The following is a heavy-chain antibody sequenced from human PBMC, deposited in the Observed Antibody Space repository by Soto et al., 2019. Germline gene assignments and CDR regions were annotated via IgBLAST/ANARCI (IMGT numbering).Heavy chain of an antibody. D-gene: IGHD2-15*01. V-gene: IGHV3-30*18. CDR3: AKGSEVARQELDY. CDR1: GFTFSNFG. Sequence: QVQLVESGGGVVQPGRSLRLSCAASGFTFSNFGMHWVRQAPGKGLEWVAVISSDGSDKYYSDSVKGRFTISRDNSKTTLVLQMNSLRVEDTAVYYCAKGSEVARQELDYWGQGTLVTVSS. CDR2: ISSDGSDK. J-gene: IGHJ4*02.